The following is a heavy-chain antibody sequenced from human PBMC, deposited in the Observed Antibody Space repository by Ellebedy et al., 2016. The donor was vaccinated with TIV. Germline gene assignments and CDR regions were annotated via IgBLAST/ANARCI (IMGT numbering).Heavy chain of an antibody. CDR3: ARAPRGGTDY. Sequence: GESLKISCAASGFAFDDDWMTWVRQAPGKGLESVANINHAGSETYYVDSVKGRFTISRDNAKNSLYLQMDSLRAEDTAVYFCARAPRGGTDYWGQGTLVTVSS. D-gene: IGHD3-10*01. CDR1: GFAFDDDW. V-gene: IGHV3-7*03. J-gene: IGHJ4*02. CDR2: INHAGSET.